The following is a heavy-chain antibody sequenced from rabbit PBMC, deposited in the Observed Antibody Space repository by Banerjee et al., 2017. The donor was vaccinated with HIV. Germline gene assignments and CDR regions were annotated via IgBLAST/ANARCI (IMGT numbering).Heavy chain of an antibody. V-gene: IGHV1S40*01. CDR3: ARYHAGYAGYPTL. D-gene: IGHD7-1*01. CDR2: IYAGSSGSS. J-gene: IGHJ4*01. Sequence: QSLEESGGDLVKPGASLTLTCTASGFSFSSSYYMCWVRQAPGKGLEGIACIYAGSSGSSYYASWAKGRFTISKTSSTTMTLQMTSLTAADTATYFCARYHAGYAGYPTLWGPGTLVTVS. CDR1: GFSFSSSYY.